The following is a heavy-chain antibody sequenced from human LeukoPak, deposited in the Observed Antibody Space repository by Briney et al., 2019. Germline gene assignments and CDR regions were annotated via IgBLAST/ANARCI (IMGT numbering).Heavy chain of an antibody. D-gene: IGHD1-26*01. V-gene: IGHV3-11*04. CDR3: ATSYRYSGSHDY. CDR2: ISSSGNTI. J-gene: IGHJ4*02. CDR1: GXILSDYY. Sequence: ASGXILSDYYMSWIRQAPGKXXXGXSYISSSGNTIYYADSVKGRFTISRDNAKNSLYLQMNSLRAEDTAVYYCATSYRYSGSHDYWGQGTLVTVSS.